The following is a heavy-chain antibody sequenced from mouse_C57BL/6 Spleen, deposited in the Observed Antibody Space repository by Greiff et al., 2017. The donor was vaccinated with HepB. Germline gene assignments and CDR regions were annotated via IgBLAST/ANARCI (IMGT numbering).Heavy chain of an antibody. Sequence: VQLQQSGAELVKPGASVKLSCKASGYTFTSYWMQWVKQRPGQGLEWIGEIDPSDSYTNYNQKFKVKAKLTVDTSSSTAYMQLSSLTSEDSAVYYCARQLRPYLDYWGQGTTLTVSS. CDR3: ARQLRPYLDY. CDR1: GYTFTSYW. V-gene: IGHV1-50*01. CDR2: IDPSDSYT. J-gene: IGHJ2*01. D-gene: IGHD3-2*02.